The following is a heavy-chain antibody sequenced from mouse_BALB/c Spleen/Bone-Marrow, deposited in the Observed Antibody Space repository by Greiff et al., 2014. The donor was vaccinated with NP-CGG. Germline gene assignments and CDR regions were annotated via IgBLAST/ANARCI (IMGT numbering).Heavy chain of an antibody. J-gene: IGHJ4*01. D-gene: IGHD2-2*01. CDR3: AKRDIYYGYDGNAMDY. CDR1: GYTFTTYT. CDR2: INPSSGYT. V-gene: IGHV1-4*01. Sequence: QVQLQQPGAELARPGASVKMSCKASGYTFTTYTMHWVKQRPGLGLEWIGHINPSSGYTNYNQKFKDKATLTADKSSSTAYMQLSSLTSEDSAVYFCAKRDIYYGYDGNAMDYWGQGTSVTVSS.